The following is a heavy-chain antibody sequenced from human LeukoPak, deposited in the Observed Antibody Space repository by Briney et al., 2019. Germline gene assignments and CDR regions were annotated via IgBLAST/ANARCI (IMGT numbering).Heavy chain of an antibody. D-gene: IGHD2/OR15-2a*01. CDR1: GYTFTSYY. J-gene: IGHJ4*02. CDR2: INPSGGST. CDR3: ARVGSGTILRGAFDY. Sequence: GASVKVSCKASGYTFTSYYMHWVRQAPGQGLEWMGIINPSGGSTSYAQKFQGRVTMTRDTSTSTVYMELSSLRSEDTAVYYCARVGSGTILRGAFDYWGQGTLVTVSS. V-gene: IGHV1-46*01.